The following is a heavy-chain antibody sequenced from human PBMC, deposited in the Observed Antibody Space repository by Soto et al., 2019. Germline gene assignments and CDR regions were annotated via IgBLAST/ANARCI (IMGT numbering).Heavy chain of an antibody. Sequence: QVQLVESGGGVVQSERSLRLSCSASGFTFSSYAMRWVRQAPDKGLEWVAVISYDGRNEFYAESVKGRFTLSRDSSKNTLYLQMNSLRVEDTAIYYCARDLGSTWYIGGAKHYYGMDVWGQGTTVTVSS. V-gene: IGHV3-30-3*01. CDR1: GFTFSSYA. CDR3: ARDLGSTWYIGGAKHYYGMDV. CDR2: ISYDGRNE. J-gene: IGHJ6*02. D-gene: IGHD6-13*01.